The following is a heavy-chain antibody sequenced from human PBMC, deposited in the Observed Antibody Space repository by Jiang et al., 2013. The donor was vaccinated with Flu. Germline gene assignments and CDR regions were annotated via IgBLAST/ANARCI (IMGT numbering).Heavy chain of an antibody. J-gene: IGHJ3*02. CDR2: ISGSGGST. CDR3: ANTGGSYLRAFDI. CDR1: GFTFSSYA. Sequence: LLESGGGLVQPGGSLRLSCAASGFTFSSYAMSWVRQAPGKGLEWVSAISGSGGSTYYADSVKGRFTISRDNSKNTLYLQMNSLRAEDTAVYYCANTGGSYLRAFDIWGQGTMVTVSS. D-gene: IGHD1-26*01. V-gene: IGHV3-23*01.